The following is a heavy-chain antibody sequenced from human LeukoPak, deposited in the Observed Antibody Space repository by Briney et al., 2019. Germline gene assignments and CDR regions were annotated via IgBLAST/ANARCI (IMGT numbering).Heavy chain of an antibody. J-gene: IGHJ4*02. Sequence: SETLSLTCAVYGGSFSGYYWSWIRQPPGKRLEWIGEINHSGSTNYNPSLKSRVTISVDTSKNQFSLKLSSVTAADTAVYYCARSRGNSGGYFDYWGQGTLVNVSS. D-gene: IGHD4-23*01. CDR3: ARSRGNSGGYFDY. CDR2: INHSGST. CDR1: GGSFSGYY. V-gene: IGHV4-34*01.